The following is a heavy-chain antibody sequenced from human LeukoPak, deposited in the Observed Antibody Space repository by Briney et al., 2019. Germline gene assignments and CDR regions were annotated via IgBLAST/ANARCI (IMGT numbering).Heavy chain of an antibody. D-gene: IGHD6-19*01. CDR1: GGSISSYY. V-gene: IGHV4-59*01. J-gene: IGHJ3*02. CDR3: AREGSGWFRAFDI. Sequence: PSETLSLTCTVSGGSISSYYWSWIRQPPGKGLEWIGYIYYSGSTNYNPSLKSRVTISVDTSKNQFSLKLSSVTAADTVVYYCAREGSGWFRAFDIWGQGTMVTVSS. CDR2: IYYSGST.